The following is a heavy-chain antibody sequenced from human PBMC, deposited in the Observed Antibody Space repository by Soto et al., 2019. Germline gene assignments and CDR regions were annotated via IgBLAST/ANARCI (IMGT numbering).Heavy chain of an antibody. V-gene: IGHV2-5*02. D-gene: IGHD6-19*01. CDR3: AHTLVAGLGYYFDY. CDR1: GFSLSTTRVG. J-gene: IGHJ4*02. CDR2: IYWDDDK. Sequence: QITLKESGPTLVKPTQTLTLTCTFSGFSLSTTRVGVGWIRQPPGKALEWLALIYWDDDKRYSPFLKSRLTTPKDTSKNQVVLTMTNMDPMDTATYFCAHTLVAGLGYYFDYWGQGTLVTVSS.